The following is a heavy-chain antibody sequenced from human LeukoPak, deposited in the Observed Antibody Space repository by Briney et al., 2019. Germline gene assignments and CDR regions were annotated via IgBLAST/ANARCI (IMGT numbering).Heavy chain of an antibody. CDR1: GFTFSSYA. CDR2: ISGSGGST. J-gene: IGHJ4*02. Sequence: GGSLRLSCAASGFTFSSYAMSWVRQAPGKGLEWVSAISGSGGSTYYADSVKGRFTISRDNSNNTLYLQMDNLRAEDTAVYYCAMDSAWLPLKFDYWGPGTLVAVST. D-gene: IGHD5-24*01. V-gene: IGHV3-23*01. CDR3: AMDSAWLPLKFDY.